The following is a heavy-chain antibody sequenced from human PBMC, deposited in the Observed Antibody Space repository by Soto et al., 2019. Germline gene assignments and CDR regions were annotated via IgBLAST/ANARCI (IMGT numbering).Heavy chain of an antibody. CDR1: GGSISSYY. J-gene: IGHJ3*02. V-gene: IGHV4-59*01. CDR2: IYYSGST. Sequence: SETLSLTCTVSGGSISSYYWSWIRQPPGKGLEWIGYIYYSGSTNYNPSLKSRVTISVDTSKNQFSLKLSSVTAADTAVYYCARKQLWSPFDIWGQGTMVTVS. D-gene: IGHD5-18*01. CDR3: ARKQLWSPFDI.